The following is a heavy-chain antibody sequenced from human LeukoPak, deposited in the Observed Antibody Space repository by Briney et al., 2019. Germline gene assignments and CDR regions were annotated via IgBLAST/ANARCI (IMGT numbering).Heavy chain of an antibody. J-gene: IGHJ4*02. CDR1: GYTFTSYV. CDR2: ISAYNGNT. V-gene: IGHV1-18*01. D-gene: IGHD3-22*01. CDR3: ARVYYYDSSGYSMDFDY. Sequence: GASVKVSCKASGYTFTSYVISWVRQAPGQGLEWMGWISAYNGNTNYAQKLHGRVTLTTDTSTSTAYMELRSLRSNDTAVYNCARVYYYDSSGYSMDFDYGGQGTLVTVSS.